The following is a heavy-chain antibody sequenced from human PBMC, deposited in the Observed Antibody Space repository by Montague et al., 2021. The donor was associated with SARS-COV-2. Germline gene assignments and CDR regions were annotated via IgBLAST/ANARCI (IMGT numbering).Heavy chain of an antibody. J-gene: IGHJ3*02. D-gene: IGHD3-22*01. V-gene: IGHV4-4*02. CDR2: SCHRGGK. CDR3: ARVQVITMIVVVIGDFDI. Sequence: WRWEGHTPEKELGQNGESCHRGGKKNNQPLKSGDTISVDTSKNQLSLKLSCVTAADTAVYYCARVQVITMIVVVIGDFDIWGQGTMVTVSS.